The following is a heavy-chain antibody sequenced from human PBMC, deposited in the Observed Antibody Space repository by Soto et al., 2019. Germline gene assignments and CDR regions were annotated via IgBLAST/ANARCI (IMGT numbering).Heavy chain of an antibody. CDR1: GFTFSSYA. Sequence: QVQLVESGGGVVQPGRSLRLSCAASGFTFSSYAMHWVRQAPGKGLEWVAVISYDGSNKYYADSVKGRFTISRDNSKNTLYLQMNSLRAEDTAVYYCARDYGPGDDSIWGWYFDLWGRGTLVTVSS. J-gene: IGHJ2*01. CDR3: ARDYGPGDDSIWGWYFDL. CDR2: ISYDGSNK. D-gene: IGHD3-22*01. V-gene: IGHV3-30-3*01.